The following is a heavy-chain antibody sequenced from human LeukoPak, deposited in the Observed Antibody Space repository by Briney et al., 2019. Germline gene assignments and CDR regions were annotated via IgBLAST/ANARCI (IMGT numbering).Heavy chain of an antibody. CDR2: IYYSGST. V-gene: IGHV4-31*03. J-gene: IGHJ4*02. Sequence: SQTLSLTCTVSGGSISSGGYYWSWIRQHPGKGLEWIGNIYYSGSTYYNPSLKSRVSISVDTSKNQFSLKLNSVTAADTAVYYCARDRYFIGFDYWGQGILVAVSS. CDR3: ARDRYFIGFDY. CDR1: GGSISSGGYY. D-gene: IGHD3-9*01.